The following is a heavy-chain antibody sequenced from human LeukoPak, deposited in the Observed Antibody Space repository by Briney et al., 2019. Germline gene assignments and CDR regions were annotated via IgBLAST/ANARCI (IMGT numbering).Heavy chain of an antibody. CDR1: GCSISSYY. D-gene: IGHD6-13*01. V-gene: IGHV4-59*01. CDR3: ARDRDRAAATHYGMDV. J-gene: IGHJ6*02. Sequence: SETLSLTCTVSGCSISSYYWSWIRQPPGKGLEWIGDIYYSGSTNYNPSLKSRATISVDTSKNQFSLKLSSVTAADAAVYYCARDRDRAAATHYGMDVWGQGTTVTVSS. CDR2: IYYSGST.